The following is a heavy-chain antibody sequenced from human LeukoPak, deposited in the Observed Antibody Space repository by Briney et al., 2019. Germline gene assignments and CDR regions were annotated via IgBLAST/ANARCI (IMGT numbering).Heavy chain of an antibody. CDR3: ARDRYCSGGSCYSFTSNGWFDP. V-gene: IGHV1-18*01. D-gene: IGHD2-15*01. J-gene: IGHJ5*02. Sequence: ASVRVSFKASGYTFTIYGISWVRQAPGQGREWMGWISAYNGNTNYAQKRQGRVTMTTDTSTSTAYMELRSLRSDDTAVYYCARDRYCSGGSCYSFTSNGWFDPWGQGTLVTVSS. CDR1: GYTFTIYG. CDR2: ISAYNGNT.